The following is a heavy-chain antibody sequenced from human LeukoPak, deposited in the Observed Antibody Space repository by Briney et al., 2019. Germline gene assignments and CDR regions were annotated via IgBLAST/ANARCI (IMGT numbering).Heavy chain of an antibody. D-gene: IGHD3-9*01. V-gene: IGHV1-8*01. Sequence: ASVKVSCKASGYTFTSYDINWVRQATGQGLEWMGYMNPNSGNTAYARKFQGRVTMTRTTSTSTAYMELSSLRSEDTAVYYCARTSVFRYSDWLQPIHYWGQGTLITVSS. CDR3: ARTSVFRYSDWLQPIHY. CDR2: MNPNSGNT. J-gene: IGHJ4*02. CDR1: GYTFTSYD.